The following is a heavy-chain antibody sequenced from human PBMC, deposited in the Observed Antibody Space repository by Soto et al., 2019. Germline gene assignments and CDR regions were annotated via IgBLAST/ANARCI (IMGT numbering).Heavy chain of an antibody. J-gene: IGHJ6*03. D-gene: IGHD6-6*01. CDR2: ISSNGVGT. Sequence: ESGGGLAQPGGSLRLSCAASGFTLSGYAMDWVRQAPGKGLEYVSGISSNGVGTYYANSVQGRFTISRDNSKNTVYLQMGSLRPEYMAVYYCARRARPDFYYMDVWGKGTTVTVSS. CDR1: GFTLSGYA. CDR3: ARRARPDFYYMDV. V-gene: IGHV3-64*01.